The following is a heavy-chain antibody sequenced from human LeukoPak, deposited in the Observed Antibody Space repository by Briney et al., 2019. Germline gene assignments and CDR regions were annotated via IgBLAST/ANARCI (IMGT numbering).Heavy chain of an antibody. CDR2: IKQDGSEK. J-gene: IGHJ3*02. D-gene: IGHD3-22*01. CDR3: ARDFGYYYYDSSGYYSDSDAFDI. CDR1: GFTFSSYW. V-gene: IGHV3-7*01. Sequence: GGSLRLSCAASGFTFSSYWMSWVRQAPGKGLEGVANIKQDGSEKYYVDSVKGRFTISRDNAKNSLYLQMNSLRAEDTAPCYCARDFGYYYYDSSGYYSDSDAFDIWGQGTMVTVSS.